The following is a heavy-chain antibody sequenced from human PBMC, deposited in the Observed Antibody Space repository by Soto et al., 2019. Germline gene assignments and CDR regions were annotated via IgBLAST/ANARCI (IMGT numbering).Heavy chain of an antibody. CDR3: ARETIVVVITTPYYGIDV. J-gene: IGHJ6*02. D-gene: IGHD3-22*01. CDR2: MNPNRGNT. CDR1: GYTFTSYD. Sequence: QVQLVQSGAEVKKPGASVKVSCKASGYTFTSYDINWVRQATGQGLEWMGWMNPNRGNTGYAQKSKVRVTMTRNTSISPAYMEPSSLRSDDTAVYYCARETIVVVITTPYYGIDVWGQGTTVTVSS. V-gene: IGHV1-8*01.